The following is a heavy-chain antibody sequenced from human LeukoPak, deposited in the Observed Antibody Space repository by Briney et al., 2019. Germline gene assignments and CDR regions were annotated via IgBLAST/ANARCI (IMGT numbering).Heavy chain of an antibody. CDR3: ARDTARVLGAFDI. J-gene: IGHJ3*02. V-gene: IGHV3-21*01. CDR2: ISSSSSYI. D-gene: IGHD5-18*01. CDR1: GFTFSSYS. Sequence: ESGGGLVKPGGSLRLSCAASGFTFSSYSMNWVRQAPWKGLEWVSSISSSSSYIYYADSVKGRFTISRDNAKNSLYLQMNSLRAEDTAVYYCARDTARVLGAFDIWGQGTMVTVSS.